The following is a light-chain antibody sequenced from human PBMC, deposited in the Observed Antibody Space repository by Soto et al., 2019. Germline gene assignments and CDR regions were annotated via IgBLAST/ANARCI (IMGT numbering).Light chain of an antibody. J-gene: IGKJ3*01. Sequence: EIVLTQSPGTLSLSPGERATLSCRASQSISSNYLAWCQQRPGQAPRLLIFGASYRATGIPDRFSGSGSGTDFTLTISRLEPEDFAVYYCQQYSSSPPEFTFGPGTRVDSK. V-gene: IGKV3-20*01. CDR2: GAS. CDR3: QQYSSSPPEFT. CDR1: QSISSNY.